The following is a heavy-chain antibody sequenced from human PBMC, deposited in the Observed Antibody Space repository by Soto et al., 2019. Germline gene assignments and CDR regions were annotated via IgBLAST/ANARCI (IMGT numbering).Heavy chain of an antibody. V-gene: IGHV1-18*01. Sequence: ASVKVSCKASGYTFTSYGISWVRQAPGQGLEWIGWIVADNGNTNYAQKLQERVTMTTDMSTSTAYMELSSLRSEDTAVYYCAADSMGGNYYYYYYMDVWGKGTTVTVSS. D-gene: IGHD3-16*01. CDR1: GYTFTSYG. J-gene: IGHJ6*03. CDR3: AADSMGGNYYYYYYMDV. CDR2: IVADNGNT.